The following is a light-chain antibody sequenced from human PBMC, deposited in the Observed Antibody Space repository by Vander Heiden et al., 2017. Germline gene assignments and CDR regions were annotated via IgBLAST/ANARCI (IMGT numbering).Light chain of an antibody. J-gene: IGKJ3*01. CDR3: QQNDSTPLFT. CDR1: QSISSY. CDR2: AAS. V-gene: IGKV1-39*01. Sequence: IQVTQSPSSLSASVGDRVTITCRASQSISSYLNWYQQKPGKAPKLLIYAASSLQSGVPSWFSGSGSGTDFTLTISSRQPEDFAAYYCQQNDSTPLFTFGHGTKVDIK.